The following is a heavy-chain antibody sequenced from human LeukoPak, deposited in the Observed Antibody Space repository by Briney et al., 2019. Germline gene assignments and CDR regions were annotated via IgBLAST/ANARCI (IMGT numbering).Heavy chain of an antibody. J-gene: IGHJ1*01. CDR2: ISYDGSNK. D-gene: IGHD6-13*01. CDR1: GFTFSSYA. CDR3: AREGGSSWYPRAYFQH. V-gene: IGHV3-30*04. Sequence: PGGSLRLSCAASGFTFSSYAMHWVRQAPGKGLEWVAVISYDGSNKYYADSVKGRFTISRDNSKNTLYLQMNSLRAEDTAVYYCAREGGSSWYPRAYFQHWGQGTLVTVSS.